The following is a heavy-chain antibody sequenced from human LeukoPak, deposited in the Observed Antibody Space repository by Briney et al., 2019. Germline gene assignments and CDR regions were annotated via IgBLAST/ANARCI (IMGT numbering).Heavy chain of an antibody. CDR3: AREGIYDIYGY. CDR2: INPSGGST. Sequence: GASVKVSCKASGYTFTSYYMHWVRQAPGLGLEWMGIINPSGGSTSYAQKFQGRVTMTRNTSTSTVYMELSSLRSEDTAVYYCAREGIYDIYGYWGQGTLVTVSS. J-gene: IGHJ4*02. V-gene: IGHV1-46*01. CDR1: GYTFTSYY. D-gene: IGHD3-9*01.